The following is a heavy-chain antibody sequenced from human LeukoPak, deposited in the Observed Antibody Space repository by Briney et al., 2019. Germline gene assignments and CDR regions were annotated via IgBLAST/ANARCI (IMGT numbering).Heavy chain of an antibody. D-gene: IGHD3-10*01. CDR1: GYTFTSYS. J-gene: IGHJ4*02. CDR3: ARVREGSFGELDIDF. V-gene: IGHV1-18*01. CDR2: INTYNGNT. Sequence: ASVKVSCKASGYTFTSYSFSWVRQAPGQGLDWMGWINTYNGNTNYAQKFQGRVTMTTDTSTSTAYMELRSLRSDDTAVYYCARVREGSFGELDIDFWGQGTLVTVSS.